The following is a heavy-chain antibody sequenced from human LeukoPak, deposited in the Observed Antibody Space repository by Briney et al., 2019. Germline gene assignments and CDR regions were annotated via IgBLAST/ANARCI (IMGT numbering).Heavy chain of an antibody. V-gene: IGHV5-51*01. CDR1: XYXXTSYW. Sequence: GESLKISCKGSXYXXTSYWIGWVRQXXXXXLXWMGIIYPGDSDTRYSPSFQGQVTISADKSISTAYLQWSSLKASDTAMYYCQSYSSSSGVDYWGQGTLVTVSS. CDR3: QSYSSSSGVDY. J-gene: IGHJ4*02. CDR2: IYPGDSDT. D-gene: IGHD6-6*01.